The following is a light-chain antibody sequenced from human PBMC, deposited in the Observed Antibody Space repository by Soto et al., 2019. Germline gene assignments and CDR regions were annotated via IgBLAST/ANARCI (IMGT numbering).Light chain of an antibody. CDR1: SSDIGAYFY. CDR2: EVS. J-gene: IGLJ2*01. Sequence: QSALTQPPSASGSPGQSVTISCTGTSSDIGAYFYVSWYQQHPGKAPKLMIYEVSKRPSGVPGRFSGSKSGNTASLTVSGLQTEDEADYYCSSYGGFNNVLFGGGTKVTVL. V-gene: IGLV2-8*01. CDR3: SSYGGFNNVL.